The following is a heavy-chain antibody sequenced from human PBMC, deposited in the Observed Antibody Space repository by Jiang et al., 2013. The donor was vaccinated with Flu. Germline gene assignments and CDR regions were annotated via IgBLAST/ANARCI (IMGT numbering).Heavy chain of an antibody. V-gene: IGHV4-34*01. CDR1: GGSFSGYY. Sequence: SLTCAVYGGSFSGYYWSWIRQPPGKGLEWIGEINHSGSTNYNPSLKSRVTISVDTSKNQFSLKLSSVTAADTAVYYCARGGRVTSDYWGQGTLVTVSS. D-gene: IGHD4-11*01. J-gene: IGHJ4*02. CDR2: INHSGST. CDR3: ARGGRVTSDY.